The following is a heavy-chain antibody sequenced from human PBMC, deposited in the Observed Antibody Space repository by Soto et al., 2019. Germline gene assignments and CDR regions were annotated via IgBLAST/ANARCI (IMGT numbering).Heavy chain of an antibody. V-gene: IGHV4-61*02. CDR2: VFSSGST. CDR3: ARVAFSYFGMDV. Sequence: SETLSLTCTVSGGSISSGGYYWSWVRQPAGKGLEWIGRVFSSGSTNYNASLKSRVTMSIDTSKNEVSLTLRSVTAADTAVYYCARVAFSYFGMDVWGPGTTVTVSS. D-gene: IGHD3-3*02. CDR1: GGSISSGGYY. J-gene: IGHJ6*02.